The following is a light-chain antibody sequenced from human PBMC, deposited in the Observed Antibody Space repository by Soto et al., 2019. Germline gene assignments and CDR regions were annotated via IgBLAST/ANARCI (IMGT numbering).Light chain of an antibody. CDR1: PSVSNY. J-gene: IGKJ5*01. V-gene: IGKV3-11*01. Sequence: EIVLPHAPATLSLSPGERATVSCRASPSVSNYLAWYQQQPGQPPRLLIYDASNRATGIPARFSGSGSGTDFTLTISSLEPEDFAVYYCQQRNIWPPVTFGQGTRLEIK. CDR3: QQRNIWPPVT. CDR2: DAS.